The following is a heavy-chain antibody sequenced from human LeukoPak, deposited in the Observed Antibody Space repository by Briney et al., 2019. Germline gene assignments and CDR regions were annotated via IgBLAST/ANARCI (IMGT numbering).Heavy chain of an antibody. CDR1: GYTLTELS. V-gene: IGHV1-2*02. J-gene: IGHJ5*02. Sequence: ASVKVSCKVSGYTLTELSMHWVRQAPGQGPEWMGWINPNSGGTNYAQKFQGRVTMTRDTSISTAYMELSRLRSDDTAVYYCAREGYSSSSAGWFDPWGQGTLVTVSS. CDR2: INPNSGGT. CDR3: AREGYSSSSAGWFDP. D-gene: IGHD6-6*01.